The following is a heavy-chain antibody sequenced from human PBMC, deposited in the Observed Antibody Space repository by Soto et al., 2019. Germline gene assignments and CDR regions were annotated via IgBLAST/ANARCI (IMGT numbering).Heavy chain of an antibody. CDR1: GFTFSSYG. J-gene: IGHJ4*02. Sequence: LRLSCAASGFTFSSYGMHWVRQAPGKGLEWVAVISYDGSNKYYADSVKGRFTISRDNSKNTLYLQMNSLRAEDTAVYYCAKEGGAVAGKFDYWGQGTLVTVSS. CDR2: ISYDGSNK. CDR3: AKEGGAVAGKFDY. V-gene: IGHV3-30*18. D-gene: IGHD6-19*01.